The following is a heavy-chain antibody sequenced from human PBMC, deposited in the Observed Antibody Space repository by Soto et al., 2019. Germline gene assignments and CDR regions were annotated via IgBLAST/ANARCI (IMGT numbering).Heavy chain of an antibody. Sequence: SQTLSLTCAISGDSVSSNSAAWNWIRQSPSRGLEWLGRTYYRSKWYNDYAVSVKSRITINPDTSKNQFSLQLNSVTPEDTAVYYCARDKAAEADGGRYYYCYGMDVWGQGTRAAV. V-gene: IGHV6-1*01. CDR1: GDSVSSNSAA. J-gene: IGHJ6*02. D-gene: IGHD3-16*01. CDR2: TYYRSKWYN. CDR3: ARDKAAEADGGRYYYCYGMDV.